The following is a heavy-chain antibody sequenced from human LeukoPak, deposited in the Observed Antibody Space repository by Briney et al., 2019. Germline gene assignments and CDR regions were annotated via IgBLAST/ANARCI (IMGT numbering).Heavy chain of an antibody. J-gene: IGHJ4*02. CDR2: IYYSGST. CDR3: ARVVPTVAPLYWFDY. CDR1: GGSIISGSYY. V-gene: IGHV4-39*02. Sequence: PSETLSLTCTVSGGSIISGSYYWGWIRQPPGKGLEWIGSIYYSGSTYYNPSLKSRVTISVDTSKNKLRSVTAADTAVYYCARVVPTVAPLYWFDYWGQGILVTVSS. D-gene: IGHD4-23*01.